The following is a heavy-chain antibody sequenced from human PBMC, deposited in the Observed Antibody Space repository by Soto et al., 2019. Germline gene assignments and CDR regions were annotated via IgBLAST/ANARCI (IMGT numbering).Heavy chain of an antibody. CDR2: IYSTGRT. CDR3: AIVEYYDSNNSFDF. J-gene: IGHJ5*01. V-gene: IGHV4-4*07. CDR1: GGAIKKYY. Sequence: SETLYLTCTVSGGAIKKYYWSCIRQPAGKGLEWVGRIYSTGRTNYNASLKSRVTMSVDTSNNQFCLRLRSVTAADTAVYYCAIVEYYDSNNSFDFWGKGTLGTVFS. D-gene: IGHD3-22*01.